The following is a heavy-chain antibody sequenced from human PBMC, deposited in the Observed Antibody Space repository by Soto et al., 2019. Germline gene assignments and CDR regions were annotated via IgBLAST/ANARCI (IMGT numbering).Heavy chain of an antibody. CDR2: IKKDGSEK. J-gene: IGHJ4*02. CDR1: GFTFTNYG. Sequence: PGGPLRLSCVDSGFTFTNYGMTWVRQAPGKGLEWVAKIKKDGSEKQVVACVKGRFTISRDNAKNSLYLQMNSLSAEDTAVYYCGRPALREHLDYWGRGALVTVSS. V-gene: IGHV3-7*01. CDR3: GRPALREHLDY.